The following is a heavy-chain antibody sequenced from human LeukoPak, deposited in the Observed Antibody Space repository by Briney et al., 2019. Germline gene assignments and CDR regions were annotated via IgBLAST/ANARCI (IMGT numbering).Heavy chain of an antibody. Sequence: PGGSLRLSCAASGFTFSSYGMHWVRQAPGKGLEWVAFIRYDGSNKYYADSVKGRLTISRDNSKNTLYLQMNSLRAEDTAVYYCVREGSLNGWYYFNYWGQGTLVTVSS. CDR2: IRYDGSNK. CDR1: GFTFSSYG. CDR3: VREGSLNGWYYFNY. D-gene: IGHD6-19*01. V-gene: IGHV3-30*02. J-gene: IGHJ4*02.